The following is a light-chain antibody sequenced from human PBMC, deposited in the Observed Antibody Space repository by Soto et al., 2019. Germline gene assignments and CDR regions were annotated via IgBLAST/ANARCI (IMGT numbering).Light chain of an antibody. Sequence: QSVLAQPPSASGTPGQRVTISCSGSNSNIGRNDVTWYQQVPGTAPQCLIYSNDQRPSGVPDRISGSRSGTSASLAISGLQSGDEAEHYCAAWDDTLRARVFGGGTKVTVL. CDR2: SND. CDR1: NSNIGRND. V-gene: IGLV1-44*01. J-gene: IGLJ2*01. CDR3: AAWDDTLRARV.